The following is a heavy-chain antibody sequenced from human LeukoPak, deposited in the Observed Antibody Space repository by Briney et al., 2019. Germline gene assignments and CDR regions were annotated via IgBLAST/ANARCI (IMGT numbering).Heavy chain of an antibody. J-gene: IGHJ5*02. CDR2: IYYSGST. V-gene: IGHV4-39*01. CDR1: GGSISSSSYY. Sequence: SETLSLTCTLSGGSISSSSYYWGWIRQPPGKGLEWIGSIYYSGSTYYNPSLKSRVTISVDTPKNQFSLKLSSVTAADTAVYYCARGNYYDSSGYYFNHWFDPWGQGTLVTVSS. D-gene: IGHD3-22*01. CDR3: ARGNYYDSSGYYFNHWFDP.